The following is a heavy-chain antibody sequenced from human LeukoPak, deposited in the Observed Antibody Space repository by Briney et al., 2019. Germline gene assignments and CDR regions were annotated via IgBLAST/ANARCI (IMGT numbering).Heavy chain of an antibody. Sequence: SETLSLTCRVSGGSISSSSYYWGWIRQPPGKGLEWIGSIYYSGSTYYNPSLKSRVTISVDTSKNQFSLKLSSVTAADTAVYYCANSYYYDSSGYYYGEGFDYWGQGTLVTVSS. CDR1: GGSISSSSYY. V-gene: IGHV4-39*01. CDR3: ANSYYYDSSGYYYGEGFDY. D-gene: IGHD3-22*01. CDR2: IYYSGST. J-gene: IGHJ4*02.